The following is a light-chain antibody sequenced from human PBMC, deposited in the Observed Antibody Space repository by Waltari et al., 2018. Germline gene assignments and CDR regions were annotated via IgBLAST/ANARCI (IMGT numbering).Light chain of an antibody. CDR2: DAS. CDR1: QSISIY. CDR3: QQRSDWPPTWT. Sequence: VLTQSPATLSLSPGDSATLSCRASQSISIYLAWYQHKPAQAPRLLIFDASNRATGIPARFSGSGSGTDFTLTISNLEPEDSAVYYCQQRSDWPPTWTFGQGTKVEMK. J-gene: IGKJ1*01. V-gene: IGKV3-11*01.